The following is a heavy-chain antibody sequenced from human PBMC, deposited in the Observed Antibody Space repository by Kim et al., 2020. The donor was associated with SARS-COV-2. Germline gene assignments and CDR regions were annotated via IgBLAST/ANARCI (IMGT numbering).Heavy chain of an antibody. J-gene: IGHJ4*02. CDR2: IIPIFGTA. CDR3: ARSGDDSSGYYTWAYYFDY. CDR1: GGTFSSYA. V-gene: IGHV1-69*13. Sequence: SVKVSCKASGGTFSSYAISWVRQAPGQGLEWMGGIIPIFGTANYAQKFQGRVTITADESTSTAYMELSSLRSEDTAVYYCARSGDDSSGYYTWAYYFDYWGQGTLVTVSS. D-gene: IGHD3-22*01.